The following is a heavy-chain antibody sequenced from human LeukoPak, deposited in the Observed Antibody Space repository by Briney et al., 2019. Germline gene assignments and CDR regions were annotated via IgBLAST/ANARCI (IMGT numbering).Heavy chain of an antibody. D-gene: IGHD4-17*01. CDR1: GFTFSSYS. CDR3: AARRLTVTTEIDY. J-gene: IGHJ4*02. V-gene: IGHV3-23*01. Sequence: GGSLRLSCAASGFTFSSYSMNWVRQAPGKGLEWVSAISGSGGSTYYADSVKGRFTISRDNSKNTVYLQMNSLRPEDTAVYYCAARRLTVTTEIDYWGQGTLVTVSS. CDR2: ISGSGGST.